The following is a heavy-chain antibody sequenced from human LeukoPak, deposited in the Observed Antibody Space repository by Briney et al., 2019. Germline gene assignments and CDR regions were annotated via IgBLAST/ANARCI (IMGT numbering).Heavy chain of an antibody. D-gene: IGHD3-22*01. J-gene: IGHJ2*01. CDR1: GFTFSSYG. CDR2: IQYDGSNE. CDR3: AGSDTIGYSPREWDYWYFDL. Sequence: GGSLRLSCAASGFTFSSYGMHWVRQAPGKGLEWVAYIQYDGSNEQYADSVKGRFSISRDSSKNILYLQMNSLRAEDTAVYYCAGSDTIGYSPREWDYWYFDLWGRGTLVTVSS. V-gene: IGHV3-30*02.